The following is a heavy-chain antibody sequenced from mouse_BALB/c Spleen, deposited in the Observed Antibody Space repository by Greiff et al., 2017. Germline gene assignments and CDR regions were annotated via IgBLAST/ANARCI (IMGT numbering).Heavy chain of an antibody. D-gene: IGHD4-1*01. Sequence: VKLVESGPELVRPGESVKISCKGSGYTFTDYAMHWVKQSHAKSLEWIGVISIYYDNTNYNQKFKGKATMTVDKSSSTAYMELARLTSEDSAIYYCARGSGTGYYAMDYWGQGTSVTVSS. V-gene: IGHV1-67*01. CDR1: GYTFTDYA. CDR2: ISIYYDNT. CDR3: ARGSGTGYYAMDY. J-gene: IGHJ4*01.